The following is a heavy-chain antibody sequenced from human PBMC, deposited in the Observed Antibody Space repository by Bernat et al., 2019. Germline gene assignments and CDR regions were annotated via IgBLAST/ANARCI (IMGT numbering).Heavy chain of an antibody. J-gene: IGHJ1*01. CDR1: GFTFSSYG. CDR3: AKAEEQGMGEYFQH. CDR2: ITYDGSNK. Sequence: QVQLVESGGGVVQPGRSLRLSCAASGFTFSSYGMHWVRQAPGKGLEWMGVITYDGSNKYYTESVKGRFNITRDKSKNRLYMQMNSRRAEDTAVYYCAKAEEQGMGEYFQHWGQGTLVTVSS. V-gene: IGHV3-30*18. D-gene: IGHD6-19*01.